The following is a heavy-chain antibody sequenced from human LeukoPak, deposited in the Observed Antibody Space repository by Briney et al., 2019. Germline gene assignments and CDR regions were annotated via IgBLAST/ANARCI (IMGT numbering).Heavy chain of an antibody. J-gene: IGHJ4*02. CDR2: IKQDGSEK. Sequence: PGGSLRLSCAASGFTFSSYWMSWVRQDPGKGLEWVTNIKQDGSEKYYVDSVKGRFTISRDNAKNSLYLQMNSLRAEDTAVYYCANDYYDSSGSDYWGQGTLVTVSS. CDR1: GFTFSSYW. V-gene: IGHV3-7*01. CDR3: ANDYYDSSGSDY. D-gene: IGHD3-22*01.